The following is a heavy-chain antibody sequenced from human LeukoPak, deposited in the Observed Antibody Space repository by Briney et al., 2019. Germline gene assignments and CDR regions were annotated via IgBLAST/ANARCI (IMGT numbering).Heavy chain of an antibody. CDR1: GGSISSSSYY. V-gene: IGHV4-61*05. CDR3: AKYYYDSSGYWNFDY. J-gene: IGHJ4*02. D-gene: IGHD3-22*01. CDR2: IYYSGST. Sequence: SETLSLTCTVSGGSISSSSYYWGWIRQPPGKGLEWIGYIYYSGSTNYNPSLKSRVTISVDTSKNQFSLKLSSVTAADAAVYYCAKYYYDSSGYWNFDYWGQGTLVTVSS.